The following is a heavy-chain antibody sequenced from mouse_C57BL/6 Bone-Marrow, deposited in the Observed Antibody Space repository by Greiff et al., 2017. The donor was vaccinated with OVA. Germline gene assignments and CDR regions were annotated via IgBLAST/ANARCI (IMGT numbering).Heavy chain of an antibody. CDR2: IHPSDSDT. D-gene: IGHD1-1*02. CDR3: AMPWVAYWYFDV. J-gene: IGHJ1*03. Sequence: QVQLKQPGAELVKPGASVKVSCKASGYTFTSYWMHWVKQRPGQGLEWIGRIHPSDSDTNYNQKFKGKATLTVDKSSSTAYMQLSSLTSEDSAVYYCAMPWVAYWYFDVWGTGTTVTVSS. CDR1: GYTFTSYW. V-gene: IGHV1-74*01.